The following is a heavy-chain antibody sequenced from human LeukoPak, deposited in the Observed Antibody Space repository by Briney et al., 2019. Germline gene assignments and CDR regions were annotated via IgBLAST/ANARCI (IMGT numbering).Heavy chain of an antibody. Sequence: PGGSLRLSCAASGFTFSSYAMSWVRQAPGKGLEWVSAISGSGDSTYYADSVKGRFTISRDNSKNTLYLQMNSLGAEDTAVYYCAKNGRSRAVAGTFDYWGQGTLVTVSS. CDR1: GFTFSSYA. CDR3: AKNGRSRAVAGTFDY. V-gene: IGHV3-23*01. J-gene: IGHJ4*02. D-gene: IGHD6-19*01. CDR2: ISGSGDST.